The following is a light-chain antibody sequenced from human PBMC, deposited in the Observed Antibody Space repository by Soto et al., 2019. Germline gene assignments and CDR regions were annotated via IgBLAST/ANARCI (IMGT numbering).Light chain of an antibody. V-gene: IGLV1-40*01. CDR3: QSYDSSLSGSV. CDR2: DNN. CDR1: SSNIGAEYD. J-gene: IGLJ2*01. Sequence: QSVLTQPPSVSGAPGQRVTISCTGSSSNIGAEYDVQWYQPVPGTAPKLLIYDNNNRPSGVPDRFSGSKSGTSASLAITGLQAEDEADYYCQSYDSSLSGSVFGGGTKLTVL.